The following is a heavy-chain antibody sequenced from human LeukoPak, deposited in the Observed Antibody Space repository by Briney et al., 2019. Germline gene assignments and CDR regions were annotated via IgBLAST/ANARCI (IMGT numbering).Heavy chain of an antibody. Sequence: GGSLRLSCAASGFSFDDLGMTWVRQVPGKGLEWVAGINWNGASTGYADSVRGRFTISRDNAKNSLYLQMNSLRAEDTALYSCARAVCPTIKFCDSSYFMDVWGKGTTVNVS. D-gene: IGHD6-6*01. J-gene: IGHJ6*03. CDR2: INWNGAST. CDR3: ARAVCPTIKFCDSSYFMDV. CDR1: GFSFDDLG. V-gene: IGHV3-20*04.